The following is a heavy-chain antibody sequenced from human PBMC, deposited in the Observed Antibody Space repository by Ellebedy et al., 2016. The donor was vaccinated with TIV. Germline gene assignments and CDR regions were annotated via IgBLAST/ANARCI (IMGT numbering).Heavy chain of an antibody. J-gene: IGHJ6*03. V-gene: IGHV3-23*01. CDR3: VKGDSVYYYMDV. Sequence: GESLKISCAASGFTFSNYAMTWVRQVTGQGLGWVSGINDTGITTYYADSAKGRFTISRDNSRSTLYLQMNSLRAEDTAVYYCVKGDSVYYYMDVWGKGTTVTVSS. CDR2: INDTGITT. D-gene: IGHD2-15*01. CDR1: GFTFSNYA.